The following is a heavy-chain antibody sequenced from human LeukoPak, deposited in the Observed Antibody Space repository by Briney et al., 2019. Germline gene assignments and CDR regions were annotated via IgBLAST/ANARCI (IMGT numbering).Heavy chain of an antibody. D-gene: IGHD6-6*01. Sequence: GGSLRLSCAASGFTFSRYAMSWVRQAPGKGLEWVSTISGSDGSTYYADSVKGRFTVSRDNSKSTLYLQMNSLRADDTAVYYCAKDLGIAARPVFDCWGQGTLVTVSS. CDR1: GFTFSRYA. CDR2: ISGSDGST. J-gene: IGHJ4*02. V-gene: IGHV3-23*01. CDR3: AKDLGIAARPVFDC.